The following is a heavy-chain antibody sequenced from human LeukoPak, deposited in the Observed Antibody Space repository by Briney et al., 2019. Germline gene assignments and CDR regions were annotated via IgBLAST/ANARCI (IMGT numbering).Heavy chain of an antibody. CDR3: ARSKGDGYYYDSSGYYYRAYYNWFDP. CDR2: IYYSGST. Sequence: PSETLSLTCAVYGGSFSGYYWSWIRQPPGKGLEWIGYIYYSGSTNYNPSLKSRVTISVDTSKNQFSLKLSSVTAADTAVYYCARSKGDGYYYDSSGYYYRAYYNWFDPWGQGTLVTVSS. CDR1: GGSFSGYY. J-gene: IGHJ5*02. V-gene: IGHV4-59*01. D-gene: IGHD3-22*01.